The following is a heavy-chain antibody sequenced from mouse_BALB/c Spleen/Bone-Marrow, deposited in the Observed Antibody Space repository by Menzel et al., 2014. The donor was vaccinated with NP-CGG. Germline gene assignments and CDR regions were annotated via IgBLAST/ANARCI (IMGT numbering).Heavy chain of an antibody. Sequence: VQLQESGAELAKPGASVKMSCKASGYTFTSYWVHWVKQRPGQGLEWIGYINPSTGYTEYNQKFKDKATLTADKSSSTAYMQLSSLTSGDSAVYYCARGYYGSSLVYWGQGTLVTVSA. J-gene: IGHJ3*01. V-gene: IGHV1-7*01. D-gene: IGHD1-1*01. CDR2: INPSTGYT. CDR1: GYTFTSYW. CDR3: ARGYYGSSLVY.